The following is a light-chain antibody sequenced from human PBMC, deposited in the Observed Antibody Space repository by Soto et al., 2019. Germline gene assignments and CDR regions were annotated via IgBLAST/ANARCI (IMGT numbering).Light chain of an antibody. Sequence: QSALTQPASASGSPGQSITISCTGTSSDVGGYNYVSWYQQHPGKAPKLMIYDVSNRPSGVSNRFSGSKSGNTASLTISGRQAEDEADYYCSSYTSSSTLGVFGGGTKVTVL. V-gene: IGLV2-14*01. CDR2: DVS. CDR1: SSDVGGYNY. J-gene: IGLJ2*01. CDR3: SSYTSSSTLGV.